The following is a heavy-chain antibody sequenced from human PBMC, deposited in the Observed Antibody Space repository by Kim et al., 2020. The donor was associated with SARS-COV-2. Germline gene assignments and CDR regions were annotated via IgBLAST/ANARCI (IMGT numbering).Heavy chain of an antibody. CDR3: ATLWFGELLSPLGDAGDIVY. J-gene: IGHJ4*02. CDR1: GGTFSSYA. D-gene: IGHD3-10*01. CDR2: IIPIFGTA. V-gene: IGHV1-69*13. Sequence: SVKVSCKASGGTFSSYAISWVRQAPGQGLEWMGGIIPIFGTANYAQKFQGRVTITADESTSTAYMELSSLRSEDTAVYYCATLWFGELLSPLGDAGDIVYWGQGTLVTVSS.